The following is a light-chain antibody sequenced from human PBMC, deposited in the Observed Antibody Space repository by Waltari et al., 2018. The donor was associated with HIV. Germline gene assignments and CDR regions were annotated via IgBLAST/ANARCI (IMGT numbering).Light chain of an antibody. Sequence: DIQLTQSPSSLSASVGDRVTITCQASHGTSFSLNWYQQQPGKAPKLLSYDASKLERGVPSRFTGSGSGTHFTFTITSLQAEDIATYYCQQYRSLPITFGGGTKVEI. CDR3: QQYRSLPIT. V-gene: IGKV1-33*01. J-gene: IGKJ4*01. CDR1: HGTSFS. CDR2: DAS.